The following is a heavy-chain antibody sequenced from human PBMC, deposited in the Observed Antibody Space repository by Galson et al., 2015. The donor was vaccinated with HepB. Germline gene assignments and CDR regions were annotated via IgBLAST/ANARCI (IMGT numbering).Heavy chain of an antibody. Sequence: SLRLSCAASGFTFSNAWMSWVRQAPGKGLEWVGRIKSKTDGGTTDYAAPVKGRFTISRDDSKNTLYLQMNSLKTEDTAVYYCTTAKGRFLEWLLSTPSFDYWGQGTLVTVSS. CDR1: GFTFSNAW. J-gene: IGHJ4*02. CDR3: TTAKGRFLEWLLSTPSFDY. CDR2: IKSKTDGGTT. V-gene: IGHV3-15*01. D-gene: IGHD3-3*01.